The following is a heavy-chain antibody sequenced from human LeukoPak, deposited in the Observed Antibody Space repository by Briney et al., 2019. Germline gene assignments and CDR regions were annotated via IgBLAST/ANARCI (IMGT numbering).Heavy chain of an antibody. D-gene: IGHD3-10*02. V-gene: IGHV3-7*01. J-gene: IGHJ4*02. CDR3: AREKMLP. Sequence: GGSLRLSCAASGFTFSTYWMNWVRQAPGRGLEWVANIKHDGSEKYYVDSVMGRFTISRDNAKNSLYLQMNSLRAEDTAVYYCAREKMLPWGQGTLVTVSS. CDR2: IKHDGSEK. CDR1: GFTFSTYW.